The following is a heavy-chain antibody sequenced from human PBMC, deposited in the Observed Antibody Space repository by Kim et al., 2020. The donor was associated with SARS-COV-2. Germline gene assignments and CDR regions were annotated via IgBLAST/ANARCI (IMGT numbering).Heavy chain of an antibody. CDR3: AKSWAPIKAAGYFDY. CDR1: GFTFSSYA. D-gene: IGHD1-26*01. J-gene: IGHJ4*02. Sequence: GGSLRLSCAASGFTFSSYAMSWVRQAPGKGLEWVSAISGSGGSTYYADSVKGRFTISRDNSKNTLYLQMNSLRAEDTAVYYCAKSWAPIKAAGYFDYWGQGTLVTVSS. V-gene: IGHV3-23*01. CDR2: ISGSGGST.